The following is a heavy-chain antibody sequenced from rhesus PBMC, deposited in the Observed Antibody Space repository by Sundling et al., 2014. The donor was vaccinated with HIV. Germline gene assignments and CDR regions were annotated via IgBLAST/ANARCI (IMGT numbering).Heavy chain of an antibody. D-gene: IGHD6-31*01. J-gene: IGHJ4*01. Sequence: QVQLQESGPGLVKPSETLSLTCAVSGGSISDSHFWSWFRQPPGKGLEWIAYIFRSAGSTYFNPSLKSRVTIPTDTSKNQFSLKLTSVTAADTAIYFCASDSSGWHHRFDYWGQGVLVTVSS. CDR2: IFRSAGST. CDR1: GGSISDSHF. CDR3: ASDSSGWHHRFDY. V-gene: IGHV4-106*01.